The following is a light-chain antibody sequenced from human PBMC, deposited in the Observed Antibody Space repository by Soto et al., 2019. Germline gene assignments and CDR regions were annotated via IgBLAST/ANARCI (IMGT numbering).Light chain of an antibody. CDR1: NSNIGTGYG. V-gene: IGLV1-40*01. CDR3: QSSDTSRFGLV. CDR2: GDS. J-gene: IGLJ3*02. Sequence: QSLLTQPPSLTGAPGQRVTIFCTWNNSNIGTGYGVPWYQQFPGTAPRLLTYGDSNRPSGVPDRFSGSKSGTTASLAITGLQAGDEADDYCQSSDTSRFGLVFGGGTKVTV.